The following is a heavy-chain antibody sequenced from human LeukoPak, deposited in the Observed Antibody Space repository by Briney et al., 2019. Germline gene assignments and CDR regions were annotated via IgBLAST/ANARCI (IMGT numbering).Heavy chain of an antibody. CDR3: ASWSIAAAGTGLRDY. Sequence: GRSLRLSCAASGFTFSSYAMHWVRQAPGKGLEWVAVISYDGSNKYYADSVKGRFTISRDNSKNTLYLQMNSLRAEDTAVYYCASWSIAAAGTGLRDYWGQGTLVTVSS. J-gene: IGHJ4*02. D-gene: IGHD6-13*01. CDR1: GFTFSSYA. CDR2: ISYDGSNK. V-gene: IGHV3-30-3*01.